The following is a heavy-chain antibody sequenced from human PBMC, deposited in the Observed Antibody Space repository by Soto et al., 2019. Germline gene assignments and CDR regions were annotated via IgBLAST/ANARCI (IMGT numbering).Heavy chain of an antibody. V-gene: IGHV1-3*01. CDR3: ARVQYSGYDFKLAFDI. Sequence: QVPLVQSGAQVKNPGPSVKVSGKASGYTFDNYALHWVRQAPGRRLEWMGWIHAGNGYTKYSQSFQGRVTITRDTSASTVHMDLSSLRSEDTAVYYCARVQYSGYDFKLAFDIWGQGTMVTVSS. CDR1: GYTFDNYA. D-gene: IGHD5-12*01. CDR2: IHAGNGYT. J-gene: IGHJ3*02.